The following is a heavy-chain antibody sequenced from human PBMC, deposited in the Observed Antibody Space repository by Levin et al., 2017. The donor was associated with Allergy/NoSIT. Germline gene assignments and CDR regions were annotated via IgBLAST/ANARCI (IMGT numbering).Heavy chain of an antibody. V-gene: IGHV3-7*01. Sequence: PGGSLRLSCAASGFTFSSYWMTWVRQAPGKGLECVANIKPDGIEKYYVDSVKGRFTISRDNARNSLYLQMTSLRDEDTAMYYCARDVHCPDEECYTYWGRGSLVTVSS. CDR3: ARDVHCPDEECYTY. D-gene: IGHD2-8*01. CDR2: IKPDGIEK. J-gene: IGHJ4*02. CDR1: GFTFSSYW.